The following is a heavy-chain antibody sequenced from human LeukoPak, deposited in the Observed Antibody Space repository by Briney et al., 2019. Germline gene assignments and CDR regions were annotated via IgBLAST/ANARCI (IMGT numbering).Heavy chain of an antibody. D-gene: IGHD2-2*02. Sequence: VASVKVSRKASGYTFTGYYMHWVRQAPGQGLEWMGWTNPNSGGTNYAQKFQGRVTMTRDTSISTAYMELSRLRSDDTAVYYCARDDAYCSSTSCYTEHAFDIWGQGTMVTVSS. J-gene: IGHJ3*02. CDR3: ARDDAYCSSTSCYTEHAFDI. CDR2: TNPNSGGT. V-gene: IGHV1-2*02. CDR1: GYTFTGYY.